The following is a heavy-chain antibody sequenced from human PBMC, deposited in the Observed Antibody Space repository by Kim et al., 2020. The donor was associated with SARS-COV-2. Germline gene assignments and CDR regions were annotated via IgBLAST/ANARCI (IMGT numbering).Heavy chain of an antibody. J-gene: IGHJ5*02. D-gene: IGHD2-2*01. CDR3: ARSRVPGWFDP. CDR2: T. V-gene: IGHV4-34*01. Sequence: TNYTPATKSGVTISVDPSKNQFSLKLSSVTAADTAVYYCARSRVPGWFDPWGQGTLVTVSS.